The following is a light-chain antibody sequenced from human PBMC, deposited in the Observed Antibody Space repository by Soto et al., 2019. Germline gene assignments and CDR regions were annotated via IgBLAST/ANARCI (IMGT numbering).Light chain of an antibody. CDR1: SSNIGAGYD. J-gene: IGLJ1*01. CDR2: GNS. Sequence: QSVLAQPPSVSGAPGQKVTISCTGSSSNIGAGYDLHWYQQLPGTAPKLLLYGNSNRPSGVPDRFSGSKSGTSASLAITGLQAEDEADYYCQSHDSSLSAYVFGTGTKLTVL. V-gene: IGLV1-40*01. CDR3: QSHDSSLSAYV.